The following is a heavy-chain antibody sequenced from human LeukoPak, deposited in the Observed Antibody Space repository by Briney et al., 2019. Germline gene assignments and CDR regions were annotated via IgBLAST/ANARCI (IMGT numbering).Heavy chain of an antibody. CDR1: GFTFSSYA. CDR2: ISYDGSNK. Sequence: GGSLRLSCAASGFTFSSYAMHWVRQAPGKGLEWVAVISYDGSNKYYADSMKGRFTISRDNSKNTLYLQMNSLRAEDTAVYYCAREEGYSYGYFDYWGQGTLVTVSS. J-gene: IGHJ4*02. CDR3: AREEGYSYGYFDY. D-gene: IGHD5-18*01. V-gene: IGHV3-30-3*01.